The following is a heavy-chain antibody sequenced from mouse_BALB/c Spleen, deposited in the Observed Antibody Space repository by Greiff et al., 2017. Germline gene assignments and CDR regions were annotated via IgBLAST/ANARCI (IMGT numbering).Heavy chain of an antibody. D-gene: IGHD4-1*01. J-gene: IGHJ2*01. V-gene: IGHV3-2*02. CDR1: GYSITSDYA. CDR3: ARSTGFDY. Sequence: EVQLQESGPGLVKPSQSLSLTCTVTGYSITSDYAWNWIRQFPGNKLEWMGYISYSGSTSYNPSLKSRISITRDTSKNQFFLQLNSVTTEDTATYYCARSTGFDYWGQGTTLTVSS. CDR2: ISYSGST.